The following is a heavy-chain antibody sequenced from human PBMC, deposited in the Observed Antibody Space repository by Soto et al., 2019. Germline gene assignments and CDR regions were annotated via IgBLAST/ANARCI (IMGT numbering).Heavy chain of an antibody. CDR3: AKGGVDFWSGYPLGFDY. CDR1: GFTFSSYA. Sequence: GSLRLSCAASGFTFSSYAMSWVRQAPGKGLEWVSAISGSGGSTYYADSVKGRFTISRDNSKNTLYLQMNSLRAEDTAVYYCAKGGVDFWSGYPLGFDYWGQGTLVTVSS. CDR2: ISGSGGST. D-gene: IGHD3-3*01. J-gene: IGHJ4*02. V-gene: IGHV3-23*01.